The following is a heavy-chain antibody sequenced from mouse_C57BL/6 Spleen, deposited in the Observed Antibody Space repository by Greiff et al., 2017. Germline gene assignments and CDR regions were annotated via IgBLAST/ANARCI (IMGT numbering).Heavy chain of an antibody. Sequence: QVHVKQPGAELVMPGASVKLSCKASGYTFTSYWMHWVKQRPGQGLEWIGEIDPSDSYTNYNQKFKGKSTLTVDKSSSTAYMQLSSLTSEDSAVYYCARITVYAMDYWGQGTSVTVSS. V-gene: IGHV1-69*01. CDR2: IDPSDSYT. D-gene: IGHD2-4*01. CDR3: ARITVYAMDY. J-gene: IGHJ4*01. CDR1: GYTFTSYW.